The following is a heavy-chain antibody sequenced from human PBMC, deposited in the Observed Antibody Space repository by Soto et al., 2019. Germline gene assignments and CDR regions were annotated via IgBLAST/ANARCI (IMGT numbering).Heavy chain of an antibody. Sequence: AGPLRRSCQASGFSVSSNYMSWVRQAPGKGLEWVAVIYSSGTRYYADSVTGRFTISRGSPKYTLYLQMTRLRGDDTAVDFCARVPYTHATSYSRGFIKGGSGTLATVS. CDR2: IYSSGTR. V-gene: IGHV3-53*01. J-gene: IGHJ4*02. D-gene: IGHD2-15*01. CDR3: ARVPYTHATSYSRGFIK. CDR1: GFSVSSNY.